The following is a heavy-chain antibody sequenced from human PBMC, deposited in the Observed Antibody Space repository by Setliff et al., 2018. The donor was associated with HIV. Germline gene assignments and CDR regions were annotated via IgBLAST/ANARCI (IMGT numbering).Heavy chain of an antibody. CDR3: ARHSPSDY. V-gene: IGHV4-59*08. J-gene: IGHJ4*02. CDR1: GDSISTDY. CDR2: IYNSAST. Sequence: PSETLSLTCTVSGDSISTDYWTWIRQPPGKGLEWIGYIYNSASTSYNPSLKSRVTISADTSKNQFSLKLSSVTAADTAVYYCARHSPSDYWGQGTLVTVS.